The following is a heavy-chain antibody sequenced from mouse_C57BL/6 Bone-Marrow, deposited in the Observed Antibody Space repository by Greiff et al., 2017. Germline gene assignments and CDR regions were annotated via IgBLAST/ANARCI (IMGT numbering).Heavy chain of an antibody. CDR1: GFTFSSSC. Sequence: EVQLVESGGDLVKPGGSLKLSCAASGFTFSSSCMSWVRQTPDKRLEWVATISTGGSYTYYPASVKGRFTISRDNAKNTLYLQMSSLKSEDTAMYCCGSHGWLLQFAYWGQGALVTVSA. D-gene: IGHD2-3*01. V-gene: IGHV5-6*01. CDR3: GSHGWLLQFAY. J-gene: IGHJ3*01. CDR2: ISTGGSYT.